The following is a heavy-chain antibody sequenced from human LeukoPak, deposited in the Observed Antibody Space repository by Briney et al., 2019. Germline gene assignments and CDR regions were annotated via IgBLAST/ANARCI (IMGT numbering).Heavy chain of an antibody. V-gene: IGHV1-3*01. D-gene: IGHD3-3*01. CDR3: ERGAYYDFWSGYYGLYGMDV. Sequence: ASVKVSCKASGYTFTSYAMHWVRQAPGQRLEWMGWINAGNGNTKYSQKFQGRVTITGDTSASTAYMELSSLRSEDTAVYYCERGAYYDFWSGYYGLYGMDVWGQGTTVTVSS. J-gene: IGHJ6*02. CDR1: GYTFTSYA. CDR2: INAGNGNT.